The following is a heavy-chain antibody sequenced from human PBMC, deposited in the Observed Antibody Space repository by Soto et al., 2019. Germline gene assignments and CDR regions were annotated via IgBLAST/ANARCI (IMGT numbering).Heavy chain of an antibody. CDR3: AKVAVAAPVGYFDY. CDR2: ISGSGVST. D-gene: IGHD6-19*01. J-gene: IGHJ4*02. CDR1: GFTFSSRA. Sequence: GGSLRLSCAVSGFTFSSRAMSWVRQAPGKGLEWVSAISGSGVSTYYADSVKGRLTISRDNSKNTLYLQMNGLRAEDTAVYYRAKVAVAAPVGYFDYWGQGTLFTVSS. V-gene: IGHV3-23*01.